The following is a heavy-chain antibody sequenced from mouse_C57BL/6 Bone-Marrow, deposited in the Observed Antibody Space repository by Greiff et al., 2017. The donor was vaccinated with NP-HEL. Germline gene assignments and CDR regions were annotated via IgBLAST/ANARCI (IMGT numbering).Heavy chain of an antibody. Sequence: VQLQQSGAELARPGASVKLSCKASGYTFTSYGISWVKQRTGQGLEWIGEIYPRSGNTYYNEKFKGKATLTADKSSSTAHMELRSLTSEDSAVYFCARKLLTTVVGGYWYFDVWGTGTTVTVSS. J-gene: IGHJ1*03. CDR3: ARKLLTTVVGGYWYFDV. V-gene: IGHV1-81*01. CDR1: GYTFTSYG. CDR2: IYPRSGNT. D-gene: IGHD1-1*01.